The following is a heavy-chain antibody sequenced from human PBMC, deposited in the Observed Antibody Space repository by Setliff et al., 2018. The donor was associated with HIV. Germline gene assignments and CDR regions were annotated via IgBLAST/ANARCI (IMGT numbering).Heavy chain of an antibody. CDR3: ASVRTGYYRIRDY. D-gene: IGHD3-9*01. CDR1: GFTFSSYS. CDR2: ISSSSSTI. J-gene: IGHJ4*02. V-gene: IGHV3-48*01. Sequence: GGSLRLSCAASGFTFSSYSMNWVRQAPGKGLEWVSYISSSSSTIYYADSVKGRFTISRDNAKNSLYLQMNSLRAEDTAVYYCASVRTGYYRIRDYWGQGSLVTVSS.